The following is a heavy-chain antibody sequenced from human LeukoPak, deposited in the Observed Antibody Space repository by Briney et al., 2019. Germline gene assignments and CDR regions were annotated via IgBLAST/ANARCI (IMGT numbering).Heavy chain of an antibody. CDR3: AKGYYYDSSGYYQHFDH. CDR2: ISYDGGKQ. V-gene: IGHV3-30*18. CDR1: GFTPSRVG. D-gene: IGHD3-22*01. J-gene: IGHJ4*02. Sequence: PGGTLRLSRADSGFTPSRVGIHWGRHAPRKGVEWGGLISYDGGKQYKADSVKVRFPFTRDNSKNTLYLQMNRLRAEDTAVYCCAKGYYYDSSGYYQHFDHWGQGTLVTVSS.